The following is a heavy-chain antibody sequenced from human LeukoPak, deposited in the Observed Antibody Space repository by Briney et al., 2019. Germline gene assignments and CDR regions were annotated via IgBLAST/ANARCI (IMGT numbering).Heavy chain of an antibody. CDR2: TKTKTDGGTT. CDR3: TTVGTMLRGFDS. CDR1: GFIFSSYS. D-gene: IGHD3-10*01. Sequence: GGSLRLSCAASGFIFSSYSMSWVRQAPGEGLEWVGRTKTKTDGGTTDYAAPVKGRFTISRDDSKNTMYLQMNSLKTEDTAVYYCTTVGTMLRGFDSWGQGTLVTVSS. J-gene: IGHJ4*02. V-gene: IGHV3-15*01.